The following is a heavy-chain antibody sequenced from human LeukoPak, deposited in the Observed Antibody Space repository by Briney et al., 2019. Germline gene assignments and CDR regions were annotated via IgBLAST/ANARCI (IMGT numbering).Heavy chain of an antibody. D-gene: IGHD3-3*01. CDR3: ARVYWSGPYYYGMDV. J-gene: IGHJ6*02. Sequence: SVKVSCKASGGTFSSYAISWVRQAPGQGLEWMGGIIPIFGTANYAQKFQGRVTITAGESTSTAYMELSSLRSEDTAVYYCARVYWSGPYYYGMDVWGQGTTVTVSS. CDR1: GGTFSSYA. CDR2: IIPIFGTA. V-gene: IGHV1-69*01.